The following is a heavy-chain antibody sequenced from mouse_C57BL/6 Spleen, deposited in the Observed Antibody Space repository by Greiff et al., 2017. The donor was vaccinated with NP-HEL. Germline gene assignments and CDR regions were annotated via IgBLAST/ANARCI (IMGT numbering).Heavy chain of an antibody. CDR1: GYAFTNYL. J-gene: IGHJ2*01. CDR3: ARGPSSYSNYGDY. D-gene: IGHD2-5*01. V-gene: IGHV1-54*01. CDR2: INPGSGGT. Sequence: QVQLQQSGAELVRPGTSVKVSCKASGYAFTNYLIEWVKQRPGQGLEWIGVINPGSGGTNYNEKFKGKATLTADKSSSTAYMQLSSLTSEDSAVYCCARGPSSYSNYGDYWGQGTTLTVSS.